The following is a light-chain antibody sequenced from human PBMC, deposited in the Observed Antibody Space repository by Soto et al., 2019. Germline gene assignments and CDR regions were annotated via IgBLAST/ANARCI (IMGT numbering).Light chain of an antibody. V-gene: IGKV4-1*01. CDR3: QQYYITPPAT. CDR2: WAS. CDR1: QSVLYISNNKND. Sequence: DIVMTQSPDSLAVSLGERATINCKSSQSVLYISNNKNDLAWYQQKPGQPPKLLIYWASTRGSGVPDRFSGSGSGTDFTLTTRSLQDEDVAVYYGQQYYITPPATFGQGTKVEIK. J-gene: IGKJ1*01.